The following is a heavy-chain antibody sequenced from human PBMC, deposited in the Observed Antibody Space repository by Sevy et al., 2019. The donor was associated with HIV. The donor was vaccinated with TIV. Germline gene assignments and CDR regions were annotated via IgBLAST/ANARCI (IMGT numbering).Heavy chain of an antibody. CDR2: IYPGDSDT. J-gene: IGHJ6*02. V-gene: IGHV5-51*01. CDR3: ARATAGTAPHFSYYTMDV. D-gene: IGHD6-13*01. Sequence: GESLKISCKGSGYIFSDYWIGWVRQMPGKGLEWMGIIYPGDSDTRYSPSSQGQVTISADKSINTAYLQWSSLKASDTAMYYCARATAGTAPHFSYYTMDVWGQGTTVTVSS. CDR1: GYIFSDYW.